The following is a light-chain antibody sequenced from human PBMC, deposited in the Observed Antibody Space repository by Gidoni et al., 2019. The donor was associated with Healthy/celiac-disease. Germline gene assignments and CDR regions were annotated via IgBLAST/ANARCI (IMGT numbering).Light chain of an antibody. CDR3: QQYNSYSSWT. J-gene: IGKJ1*01. CDR1: QSISSW. Sequence: DIQMTQSPSTLSASVGDRVTITCRASQSISSWLAWYQQKPGKAPKLLIYDASSLESGVPSRFSGSRSGTEFTLTISSLQPDDFATYYCQQYNSYSSWTFXQXTKVEIK. CDR2: DAS. V-gene: IGKV1-5*01.